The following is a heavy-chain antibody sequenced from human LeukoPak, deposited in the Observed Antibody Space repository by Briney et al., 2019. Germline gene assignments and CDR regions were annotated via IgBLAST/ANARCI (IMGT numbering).Heavy chain of an antibody. CDR1: GYTFSELS. Sequence: ASVKVSCKVSGYTFSELSIHWVRQAPGKGIEWMGGLDREDGEVIYAQKLQGRFIMTEDTSTDTAFMELSSLRSDDTAVYYCAAMTSGAVSFDDWGQGTLLIVSA. D-gene: IGHD3-3*01. CDR3: AAMTSGAVSFDD. V-gene: IGHV1-24*01. CDR2: LDREDGEV. J-gene: IGHJ4*02.